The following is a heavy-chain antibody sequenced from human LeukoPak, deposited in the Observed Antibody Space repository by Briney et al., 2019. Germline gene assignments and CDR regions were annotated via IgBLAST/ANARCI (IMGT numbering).Heavy chain of an antibody. CDR2: ISWNSGSI. CDR1: GFTFDVYA. CDR3: AKDLYGDYPAGDCAFDI. J-gene: IGHJ3*02. D-gene: IGHD4-17*01. Sequence: GRSLRLSYAASGFTFDVYAMHWVRQAPGKGLEWVSGISWNSGSIGYADSVKGRFTISRDNAKNSLYLQMNSLRAEDMALYYCAKDLYGDYPAGDCAFDIWGQGTMVTVSS. V-gene: IGHV3-9*03.